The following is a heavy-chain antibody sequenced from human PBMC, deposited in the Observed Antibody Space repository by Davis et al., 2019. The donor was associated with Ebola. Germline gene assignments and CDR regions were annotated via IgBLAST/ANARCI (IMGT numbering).Heavy chain of an antibody. J-gene: IGHJ4*02. Sequence: ASVKVSCKVSGYSLTELSNHWVRQAPGKGLEWMGGFDPEDGKTKYAQKFQGRVTMTEDISTDTAYMELSNLRSEDTAVYYCATLRLIRFLDQSYYFDSWGQGTVVTVSS. CDR2: FDPEDGKT. CDR3: ATLRLIRFLDQSYYFDS. CDR1: GYSLTELS. D-gene: IGHD3-3*01. V-gene: IGHV1-24*01.